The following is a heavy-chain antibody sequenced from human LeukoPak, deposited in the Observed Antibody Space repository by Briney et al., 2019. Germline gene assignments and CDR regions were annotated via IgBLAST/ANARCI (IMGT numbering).Heavy chain of an antibody. D-gene: IGHD6-6*01. CDR3: ASDKGTSYLSSFDY. V-gene: IGHV3-30*04. J-gene: IGHJ4*02. Sequence: GGSLRLSCAASGFTFRIYNMHWVRQAPGKGLEWVTIISYDGSNEYYADSVKGRFTISRDNSKNTLYLQMNSLRAADTAVYYCASDKGTSYLSSFDYWGQGTLVTVSS. CDR2: ISYDGSNE. CDR1: GFTFRIYN.